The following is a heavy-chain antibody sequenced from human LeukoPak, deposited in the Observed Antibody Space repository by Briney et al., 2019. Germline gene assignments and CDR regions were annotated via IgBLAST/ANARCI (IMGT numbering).Heavy chain of an antibody. J-gene: IGHJ5*02. D-gene: IGHD3-10*01. CDR2: INWNDDK. CDR3: AHRSGGGSGSHGGNWFDP. CDR1: GFSLSTSGVG. Sequence: SGPTLVKPTQTLTLTCTFSGFSLSTSGVGVGWIRQPPGKALEWLALINWNDDKRYSPSLKSRLTITKDTSKNQVVLTMTNMDPVDTSTDYCAHRSGGGSGSHGGNWFDPWGQGTLVTVSS. V-gene: IGHV2-5*01.